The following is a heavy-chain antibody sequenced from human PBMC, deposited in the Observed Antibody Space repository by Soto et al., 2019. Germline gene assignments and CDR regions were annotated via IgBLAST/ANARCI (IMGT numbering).Heavy chain of an antibody. D-gene: IGHD3-3*01. J-gene: IGHJ6*02. Sequence: QVQLVESGGGVVQPGRSLRLSCAASGFTFSSYAMHWVRQAPGKGLEWVAVISYDGSNKYYADSVKGRFTISRDNSKNTLYLQMNSLRAEDTAVYYCARDILEWPTNYYYGMDVWGQGTTVTVSS. CDR1: GFTFSSYA. CDR3: ARDILEWPTNYYYGMDV. V-gene: IGHV3-30-3*01. CDR2: ISYDGSNK.